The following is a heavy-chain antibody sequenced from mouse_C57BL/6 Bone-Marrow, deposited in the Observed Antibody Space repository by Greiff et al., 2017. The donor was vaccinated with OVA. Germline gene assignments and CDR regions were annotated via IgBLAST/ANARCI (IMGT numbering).Heavy chain of an antibody. CDR2: IRLKSDNYAT. CDR3: TVDGSSPSYARDY. CDR1: GFTFSNYW. D-gene: IGHD1-1*01. V-gene: IGHV6-3*01. Sequence: DVKLVESGGGLVQPGGSMKLSCVASGFTFSNYWMNWVRQSPEQGLEWVAQIRLKSDNYATHYAESVKGRFTISRDNSKSSVYLQMNNLRAEDTGIYYCTVDGSSPSYARDYWGQGTSVTVSS. J-gene: IGHJ4*01.